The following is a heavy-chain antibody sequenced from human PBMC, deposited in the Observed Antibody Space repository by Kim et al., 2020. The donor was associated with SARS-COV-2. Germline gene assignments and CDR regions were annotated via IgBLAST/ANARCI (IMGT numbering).Heavy chain of an antibody. V-gene: IGHV3-11*04. D-gene: IGHD2-15*01. Sequence: VKGRFTSTRDNAKNSLYVQMNSMRAEDTAVYYCARVVYCSGGSCYSYGMDVWGQGTTVTVSS. CDR3: ARVVYCSGGSCYSYGMDV. J-gene: IGHJ6*02.